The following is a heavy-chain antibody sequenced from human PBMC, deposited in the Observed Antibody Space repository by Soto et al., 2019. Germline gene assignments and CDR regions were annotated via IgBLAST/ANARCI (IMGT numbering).Heavy chain of an antibody. CDR2: ISWNSGSI. CDR3: AKVYSGGWYFAFGI. Sequence: EVQLVESGGGLVQPGRSLRLSCAASGFTFDDYAMHWVRQAPGKGLEWVSGISWNSGSIGYADSVKGRFTISRDNAKNSLYLQMTSLRAEDTALYYCAKVYSGGWYFAFGIWGQGTMVRVSS. CDR1: GFTFDDYA. D-gene: IGHD6-19*01. J-gene: IGHJ3*02. V-gene: IGHV3-9*01.